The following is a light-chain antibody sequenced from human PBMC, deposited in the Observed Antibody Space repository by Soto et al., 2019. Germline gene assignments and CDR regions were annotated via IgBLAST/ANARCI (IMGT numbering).Light chain of an antibody. CDR2: AAS. CDR1: QGLTNY. J-gene: IGKJ4*01. Sequence: DIQLTQSPSFLSASVGDRVTITCRASQGLTNYLAWYQQKPGKAPNLLIYAASTLQGGVPSRFSGSGSGTDFTLTISSLQPEDVAIYYCQQLTSNPLTFGGGTKVEIK. V-gene: IGKV1-9*01. CDR3: QQLTSNPLT.